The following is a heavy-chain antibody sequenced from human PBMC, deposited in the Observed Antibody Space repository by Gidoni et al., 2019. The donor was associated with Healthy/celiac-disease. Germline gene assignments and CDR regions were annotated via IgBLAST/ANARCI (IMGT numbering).Heavy chain of an antibody. D-gene: IGHD4-17*01. V-gene: IGHV1-69*17. Sequence: QVQLVQSGAAVKKPGSSVKVSCKASGGTFSSYAISWVRQAPGQGLEWMGGIIPIFGIANYAQKFQGRVTITADKSTSTAYMELSSLRSEDTAVYYCASGDYGGNSVNPPLDYWGQGTLVTVSS. CDR3: ASGDYGGNSVNPPLDY. CDR1: GGTFSSYA. CDR2: IIPIFGIA. J-gene: IGHJ4*02.